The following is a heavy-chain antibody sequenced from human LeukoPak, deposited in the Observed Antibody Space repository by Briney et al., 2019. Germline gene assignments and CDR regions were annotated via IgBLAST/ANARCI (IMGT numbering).Heavy chain of an antibody. CDR1: GGSISSHY. CDR3: ARVPDGYYYYYMDV. D-gene: IGHD5-24*01. Sequence: SETLSLTCTVSGGSISSHYWSWIRQPPGKGLEWIGYIYYSGSTNYNPSHKSRVTISVDTSKNQFSLKLSSVTAADTAVYYCARVPDGYYYYYMDVWGKGTTVTVSS. J-gene: IGHJ6*03. V-gene: IGHV4-59*11. CDR2: IYYSGST.